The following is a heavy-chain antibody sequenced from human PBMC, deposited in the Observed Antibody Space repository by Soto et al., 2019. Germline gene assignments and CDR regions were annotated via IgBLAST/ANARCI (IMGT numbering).Heavy chain of an antibody. CDR2: IYDRGTA. CDR1: GGSVTSGNW. CDR3: ARHGDKFFQY. D-gene: IGHD2-21*02. Sequence: QVQLQESGPGLVKPSGTLSLTCAVSGGSVTSGNWWSWVRQPPGKGLEWIGQIYDRGTASYSPSLESRVTISMDKSRRQFSLIVHSVTAADTAVYYCARHGDKFFQYWGQGILVTVST. J-gene: IGHJ1*01. V-gene: IGHV4-4*02.